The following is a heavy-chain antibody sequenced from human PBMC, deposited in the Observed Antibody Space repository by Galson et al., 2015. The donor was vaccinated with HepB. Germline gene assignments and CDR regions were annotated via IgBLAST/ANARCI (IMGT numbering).Heavy chain of an antibody. Sequence: SLRLSCAASGFTFSDYYMSWIRQAPGKGLEWVSYISSSGSTIYYADSVKGRFTISRDNAKNSLYLQMNSLRAEDTAVYYCARDMTYTNYYYYYMDVWGKGTTVTVSS. D-gene: IGHD2-8*01. CDR3: ARDMTYTNYYYYYMDV. J-gene: IGHJ6*03. CDR2: ISSSGSTI. CDR1: GFTFSDYY. V-gene: IGHV3-11*01.